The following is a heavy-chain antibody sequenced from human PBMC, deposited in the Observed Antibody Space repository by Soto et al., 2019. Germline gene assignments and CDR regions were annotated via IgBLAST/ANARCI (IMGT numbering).Heavy chain of an antibody. D-gene: IGHD4-17*01. V-gene: IGHV3-33*01. Sequence: QVQLVESGGGVVQPGRSLRLSCAASGFTFSRYGMHWVRQAPGKGLEWVAVILDDGSDQNYADSVKGRFTISRDNSKNRLYLQMNRLRAEDTAVYYFASDDAYGVTAFEYWGQGTLVTVSS. CDR1: GFTFSRYG. CDR2: ILDDGSDQ. CDR3: ASDDAYGVTAFEY. J-gene: IGHJ4*02.